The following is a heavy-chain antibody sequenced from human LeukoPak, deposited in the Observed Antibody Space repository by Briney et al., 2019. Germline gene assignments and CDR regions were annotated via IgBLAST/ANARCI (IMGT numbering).Heavy chain of an antibody. Sequence: GGSRRLSCAASGFTFSSYSMNWVRQAPGKGLEWVSAILGSGGSTYYADSVKGRFTVSRDNSKSTLYLQMNSLRAEDTALYYCAKWGDYDVLTGYYVPDYWGQGTLVTVSS. CDR3: AKWGDYDVLTGYYVPDY. CDR1: GFTFSSYS. D-gene: IGHD3-9*01. V-gene: IGHV3-23*01. J-gene: IGHJ4*02. CDR2: ILGSGGST.